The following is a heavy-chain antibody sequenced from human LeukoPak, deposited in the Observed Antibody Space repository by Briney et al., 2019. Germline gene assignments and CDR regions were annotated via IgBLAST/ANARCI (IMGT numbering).Heavy chain of an antibody. Sequence: GGSLRLSCAASGFTFSSYAMHWVRQAPGKGLGWVAVISYDGSNKYYADSVKGRFTISRDNSKNTLYLQMNSLRAEDTAVYYCARGEYYYDSSGFDYWGQGTLVTVSS. CDR1: GFTFSSYA. V-gene: IGHV3-30*01. D-gene: IGHD3-22*01. CDR2: ISYDGSNK. CDR3: ARGEYYYDSSGFDY. J-gene: IGHJ4*02.